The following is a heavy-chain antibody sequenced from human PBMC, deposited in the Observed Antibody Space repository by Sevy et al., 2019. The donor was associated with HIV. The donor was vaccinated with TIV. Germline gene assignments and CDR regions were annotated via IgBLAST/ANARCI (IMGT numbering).Heavy chain of an antibody. D-gene: IGHD4-17*01. CDR2: ISGGGGSA. V-gene: IGHV3-23*01. Sequence: GGSLRLSCAASGFPFSSYAMSWVRQAPGKGLEWVSTISGGGGSAYYADSVKGRFTISIDNSKNTLFLQMHSLRAEDTAVYYCAKGLRGTTTNNWFDPWGQGTLVTVSS. J-gene: IGHJ5*02. CDR3: AKGLRGTTTNNWFDP. CDR1: GFPFSSYA.